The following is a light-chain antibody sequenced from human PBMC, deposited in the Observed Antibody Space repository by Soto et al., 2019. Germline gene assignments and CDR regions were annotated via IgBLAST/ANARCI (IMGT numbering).Light chain of an antibody. CDR2: AAS. V-gene: IGKV1-9*01. CDR1: QGISSF. Sequence: IQLTQTPSSLSASVGVRFTITCRASQGISSFLAWYQQKPGKAPKLLIYAASSLQSGVPSRFSGSGFGTDFTLTITSLQPEDFATYYCQQVESYPSTFGGGTKVDIK. J-gene: IGKJ4*01. CDR3: QQVESYPST.